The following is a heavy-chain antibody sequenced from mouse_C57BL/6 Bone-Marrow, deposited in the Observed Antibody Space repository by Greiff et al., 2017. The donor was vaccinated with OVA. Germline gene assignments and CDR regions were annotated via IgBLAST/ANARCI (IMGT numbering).Heavy chain of an antibody. CDR3: ARYGGGFPHDY. CDR1: GYTFTSYW. J-gene: IGHJ2*01. D-gene: IGHD1-1*01. V-gene: IGHV1-55*01. Sequence: VQLQQPGAELVKPGASVKMSCTASGYTFTSYWIPWVKQRPGQGLEWIGEISPASGRTKYHEKFKSKATLTVDTSSSTAYMQLSSLTSEDSAVYDGARYGGGFPHDYWGQGTTLTVSS. CDR2: ISPASGRT.